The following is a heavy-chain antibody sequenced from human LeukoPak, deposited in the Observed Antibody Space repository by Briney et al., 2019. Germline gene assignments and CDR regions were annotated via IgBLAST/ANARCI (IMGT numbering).Heavy chain of an antibody. J-gene: IGHJ6*03. CDR3: ARRKVTIFGVVSGYYYYYMDG. D-gene: IGHD3-3*01. CDR1: GGSISSYY. CDR2: IYYSGST. Sequence: SETLSLTCTASGGSISSYYWSWIRQPPGKGLEWIGYIYYSGSTNYNPSLKSRVTISVDTSKNQFSLKLSSVTAADTAVYYCARRKVTIFGVVSGYYYYYMDGWGKGTTVTVSS. V-gene: IGHV4-59*08.